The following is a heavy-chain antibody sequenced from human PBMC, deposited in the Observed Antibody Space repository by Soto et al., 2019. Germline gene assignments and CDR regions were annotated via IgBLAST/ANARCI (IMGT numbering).Heavy chain of an antibody. CDR3: ATGANFYYDTSRY. V-gene: IGHV3-23*01. D-gene: IGHD3-22*01. Sequence: PGGSLRLSCVASGFTFSNYVMSWVRQAPGKGLEWVSTISGSGDSTYYADSVKGRFTISRDNSKSTLYLQMTSLRPDDTAVYYCATGANFYYDTSRYWGQGTLVTVSS. CDR2: ISGSGDST. CDR1: GFTFSNYV. J-gene: IGHJ4*02.